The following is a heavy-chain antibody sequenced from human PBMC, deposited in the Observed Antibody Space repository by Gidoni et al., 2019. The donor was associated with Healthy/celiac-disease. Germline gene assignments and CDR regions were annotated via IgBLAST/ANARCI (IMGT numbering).Heavy chain of an antibody. D-gene: IGHD3-3*01. Sequence: GGSISSYYWSWIRQPPGKGLEWIGYIYYSGSTNYNPSLKSRVTISVDTSKNQFSLKLSSGTAADTAVYYCARARSYRFLEWLPKTNYYFDYWGQGTLVTVSS. CDR1: GGSISSYY. V-gene: IGHV4-59*01. CDR2: IYYSGST. J-gene: IGHJ4*02. CDR3: ARARSYRFLEWLPKTNYYFDY.